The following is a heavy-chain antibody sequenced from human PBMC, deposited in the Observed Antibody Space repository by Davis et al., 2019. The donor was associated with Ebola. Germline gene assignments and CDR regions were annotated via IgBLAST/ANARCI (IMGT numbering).Heavy chain of an antibody. CDR2: IYYSGST. V-gene: IGHV4-39*07. CDR3: SRVHCSSTSCYRRYYYYGMDV. CDR1: GGSISSSSYY. Sequence: GSLRLSCTVSGGSISSSSYYWGWIRQPPGKGLEWIGSIYYSGSTYYNPSLKSRVTISVDTSKNQFSLKLSSVTAADTAVYYCSRVHCSSTSCYRRYYYYGMDVWGQGTTVTVSS. J-gene: IGHJ6*02. D-gene: IGHD2-2*02.